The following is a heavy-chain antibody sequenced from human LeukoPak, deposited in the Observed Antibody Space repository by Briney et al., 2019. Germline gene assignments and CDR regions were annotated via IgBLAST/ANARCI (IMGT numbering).Heavy chain of an antibody. CDR1: GFTFSSYS. J-gene: IGHJ4*02. CDR3: ARVSGTFGELY. V-gene: IGHV3-21*01. D-gene: IGHD3-10*01. CDR2: ISTSSSYI. Sequence: GGSLRLTCAASGFTFSSYSMNWVRQAPGKGLEWVSSISTSSSYIYYADSVKGRFTISRDNAKNSLYLQMNSLRAEDTAVYYCARVSGTFGELYWGQGTLVTVSS.